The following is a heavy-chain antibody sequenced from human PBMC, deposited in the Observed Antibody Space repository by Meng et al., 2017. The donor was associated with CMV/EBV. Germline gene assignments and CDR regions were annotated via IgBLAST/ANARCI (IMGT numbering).Heavy chain of an antibody. V-gene: IGHV3-74*01. CDR3: ARDHMVGSSWYQPPIYYYYGMDV. CDR1: GFTFSSYW. J-gene: IGHJ6*02. Sequence: GGSLRLSCAASGFTFSSYWMHWVRQAPGKGLVWVSRINSDGSSTSYADSVKGRFTISRDNAKNTLYLQMNSLRAEDTAVYYCARDHMVGSSWYQPPIYYYYGMDVWGQGTTVTVSS. D-gene: IGHD6-13*01. CDR2: INSDGSST.